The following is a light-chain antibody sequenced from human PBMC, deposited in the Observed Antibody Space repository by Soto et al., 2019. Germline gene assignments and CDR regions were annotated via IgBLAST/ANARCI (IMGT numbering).Light chain of an antibody. CDR3: QQYDSFSVT. V-gene: IGKV1-5*01. CDR2: DAS. J-gene: IGKJ1*01. Sequence: DIQMTQSPSTLSASVGDRVTITCRASQSISSWLAWYQQKPGKAPKLLIYDASALKRGVPPRFSGSGSGTEFTLTISSLQPEDFATYYCQQYDSFSVTFGQGTKVDIK. CDR1: QSISSW.